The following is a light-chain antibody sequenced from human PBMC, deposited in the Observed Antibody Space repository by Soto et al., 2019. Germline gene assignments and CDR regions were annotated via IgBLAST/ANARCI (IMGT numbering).Light chain of an antibody. Sequence: QSVLTQPPSVSAAPGQKVTISCSGSSSNIGNNYVFWYQQLPGTAPKLLIYDNDKRPSGIPDRFSGSKSGTSATLGISGLQTGDEADYYCATWDGSLSAVVFGGGTKLTVL. CDR2: DND. J-gene: IGLJ2*01. CDR1: SSNIGNNY. V-gene: IGLV1-51*01. CDR3: ATWDGSLSAVV.